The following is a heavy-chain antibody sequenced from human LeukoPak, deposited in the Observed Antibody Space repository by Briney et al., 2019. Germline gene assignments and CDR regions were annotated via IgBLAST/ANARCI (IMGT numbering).Heavy chain of an antibody. CDR1: GLTFSSYA. Sequence: GGSLRLSCAASGLTFSSYAMSWVRQAPGKGLEWVSAISGSGGSTYYADSVKGRFTISRDNSKNTLYLQMNSLRAEDTAVYYCAKDLGYCSSTSCYEYFDYWGQGTLVTVSS. J-gene: IGHJ4*02. V-gene: IGHV3-23*01. D-gene: IGHD2-2*01. CDR3: AKDLGYCSSTSCYEYFDY. CDR2: ISGSGGST.